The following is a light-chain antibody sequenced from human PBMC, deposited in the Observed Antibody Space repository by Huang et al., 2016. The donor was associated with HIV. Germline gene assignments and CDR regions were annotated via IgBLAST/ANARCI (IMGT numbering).Light chain of an antibody. CDR1: QSLLHSNGYND. Sequence: DIVMTQSPLSLPVTPGEPASISCRSSQSLLHSNGYNDLDWFLQKPGQSTQLLIYLGSNRASGVPDRFSGSGSGTDFTLKISRVEAEDVGVYYCMQALQTPPTFGQGTKVEIK. CDR2: LGS. J-gene: IGKJ1*01. V-gene: IGKV2-28*01. CDR3: MQALQTPPT.